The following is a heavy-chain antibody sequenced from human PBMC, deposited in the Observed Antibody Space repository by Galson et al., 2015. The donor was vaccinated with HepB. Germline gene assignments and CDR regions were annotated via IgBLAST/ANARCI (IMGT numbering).Heavy chain of an antibody. Sequence: SLRLSCAASGFTFSSYAMSWVRQAPGQGLEWVSGINNNVASAYYADSVKGRFTISRDNSKNTLYLQMNSLRVEDTAVYYCAKDYATVIPYYFDYWGQGTLVTVSS. CDR3: AKDYATVIPYYFDY. V-gene: IGHV3-23*01. J-gene: IGHJ4*02. CDR2: INNNVASA. CDR1: GFTFSSYA. D-gene: IGHD4-17*01.